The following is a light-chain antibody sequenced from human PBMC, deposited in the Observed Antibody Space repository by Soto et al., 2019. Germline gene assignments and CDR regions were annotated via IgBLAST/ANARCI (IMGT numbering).Light chain of an antibody. J-gene: IGKJ1*01. CDR1: QSVSSY. V-gene: IGKV3-15*01. CDR3: QQYKGWPGT. CDR2: DAS. Sequence: EIVMTQSPATLSVSPGERATLSCRASQSVSSYLAWYQQKPGQAPRLLIYDASTRATGIPVRFSGSGSGTEFTLTIPGLQSEDFGVYYCQQYKGWPGTFGQATNVEIQ.